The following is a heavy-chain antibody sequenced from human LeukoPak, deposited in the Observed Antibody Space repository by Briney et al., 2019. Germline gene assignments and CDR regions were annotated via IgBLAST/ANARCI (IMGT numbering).Heavy chain of an antibody. CDR1: GFTFSSRG. CDR3: AAMTTVTTGFDY. J-gene: IGHJ4*02. V-gene: IGHV3-23*01. D-gene: IGHD4-17*01. Sequence: GSLRLSCAASGFTFSSRGMSWVRQAPGKGLEWVSFISGSGGSTYHVDSVKGRFTISRDNSKNTLYLQMNSLRAEDTAVYYCAAMTTVTTGFDYWGQGTLVTVSS. CDR2: ISGSGGST.